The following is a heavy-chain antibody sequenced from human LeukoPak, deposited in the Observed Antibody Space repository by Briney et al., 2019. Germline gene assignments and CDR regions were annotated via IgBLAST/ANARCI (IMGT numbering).Heavy chain of an antibody. CDR2: IYYSGST. CDR1: GGSISSYY. CDR3: ASSDYYDSSGYYDDAFDI. Sequence: PSETLSLTCTVSGGSISSYYWSWIRQPPGKGLEWLGYIYYSGSTNYNPSLKSRVTISVDTSKNQFSLKLSSVTAADTAVYYCASSDYYDSSGYYDDAFDIWGQGTMVTVSS. V-gene: IGHV4-59*01. D-gene: IGHD3-22*01. J-gene: IGHJ3*02.